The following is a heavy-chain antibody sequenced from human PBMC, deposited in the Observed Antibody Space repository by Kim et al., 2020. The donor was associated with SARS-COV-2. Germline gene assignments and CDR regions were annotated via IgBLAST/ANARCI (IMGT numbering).Heavy chain of an antibody. J-gene: IGHJ4*02. Sequence: AVKGRFTIARDNSKNSLYLQMNSLRTEDTALYYCAKGYDFWSGYHYFDYWGQGTLVTVSS. CDR3: AKGYDFWSGYHYFDY. V-gene: IGHV3-43*01. D-gene: IGHD3-3*01.